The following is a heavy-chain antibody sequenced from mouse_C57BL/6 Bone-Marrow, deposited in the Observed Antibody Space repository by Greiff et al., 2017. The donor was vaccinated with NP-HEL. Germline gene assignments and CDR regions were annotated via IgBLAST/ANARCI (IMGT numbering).Heavy chain of an antibody. Sequence: VQGVESGAELARPGASVKMSCKASGYTFTSYTMHWVKQRPGQGLEWIGYINPSSGYTKYNQKFKDKATLTADKSSSTAYMQLSSLTSDDSAVYYCARGEIYYGYDGYYAMDYWGQGTSVTVSS. CDR2: INPSSGYT. J-gene: IGHJ4*01. V-gene: IGHV1-4*01. CDR1: GYTFTSYT. CDR3: ARGEIYYGYDGYYAMDY. D-gene: IGHD2-2*01.